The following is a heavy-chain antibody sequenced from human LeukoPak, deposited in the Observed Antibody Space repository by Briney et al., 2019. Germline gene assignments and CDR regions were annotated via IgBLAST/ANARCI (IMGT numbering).Heavy chain of an antibody. CDR2: IYYSGST. D-gene: IGHD6-19*01. J-gene: IGHJ4*02. V-gene: IGHV4-59*08. Sequence: SETLSLTCTVSGDSISSYYWSWLRQPPGKGLEWLGYIYYSGSTNYNPSLKSRVSISVDTSKNQFSLKLSSVTAADTAVYYCARHVPKQWLVPLFDYWGQGTLVTVSS. CDR1: GDSISSYY. CDR3: ARHVPKQWLVPLFDY.